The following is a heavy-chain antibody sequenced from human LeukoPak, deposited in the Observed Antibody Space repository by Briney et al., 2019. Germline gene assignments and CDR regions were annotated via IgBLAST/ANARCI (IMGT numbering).Heavy chain of an antibody. J-gene: IGHJ4*02. V-gene: IGHV1-3*01. CDR2: INAGNGNT. Sequence: ASVTVSFKASGYTFTTYAMHWVRQAPGQRLEWMGWINAGNGNTKYSQKFQGRVTITRDTSATTAYMELSSLRSEDTAVYYCSRLAPGTVTTDYWGQGTLSPSPQ. CDR3: SRLAPGTVTTDY. CDR1: GYTFTTYA. D-gene: IGHD4-17*01.